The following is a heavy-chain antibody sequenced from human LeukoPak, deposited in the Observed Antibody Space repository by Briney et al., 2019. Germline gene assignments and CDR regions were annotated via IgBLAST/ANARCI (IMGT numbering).Heavy chain of an antibody. CDR3: ASYGSGSYRFDP. CDR2: IHHSGST. Sequence: SETLSLTCTVSGGSISSGNYYWSWIRQHPGKGLEWIGYIHHSGSTYYNPSLKSRVIISVDTSKNQFSLKLNSVTAADTAVYYCASYGSGSYRFDPWGQGTLATVSS. J-gene: IGHJ5*02. V-gene: IGHV4-31*03. D-gene: IGHD3-10*01. CDR1: GGSISSGNYY.